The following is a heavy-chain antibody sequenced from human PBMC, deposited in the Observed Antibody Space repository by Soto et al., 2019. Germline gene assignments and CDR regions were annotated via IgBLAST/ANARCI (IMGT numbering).Heavy chain of an antibody. D-gene: IGHD5-18*01. CDR3: ARYRYGYSYFDY. CDR2: IIPIFGTA. Sequence: QVQLVQSEAEVKKPASSVKVSCKASGGTFSSYAISWVRQAPGQGLEWMGGIIPIFGTANYAQKFQGSVTITADESTSTAYMELSSLRSEDTAVYYCARYRYGYSYFDYWGQGTLVTVSS. CDR1: GGTFSSYA. V-gene: IGHV1-69*12. J-gene: IGHJ4*02.